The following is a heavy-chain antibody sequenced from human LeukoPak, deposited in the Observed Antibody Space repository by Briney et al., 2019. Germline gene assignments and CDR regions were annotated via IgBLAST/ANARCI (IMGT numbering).Heavy chain of an antibody. CDR3: ARALFDDSSGYQAFDI. CDR2: INHSGST. Sequence: SETLSLTCAVYGGSFSGYYWSWIRQPPGKGLEWIGEINHSGSTNYNPSLKSRVTISVDTSKNQFSLKLSSVTAADTAVYYCARALFDDSSGYQAFDIWGQGTMVTVSS. CDR1: GGSFSGYY. J-gene: IGHJ3*02. D-gene: IGHD3-22*01. V-gene: IGHV4-34*01.